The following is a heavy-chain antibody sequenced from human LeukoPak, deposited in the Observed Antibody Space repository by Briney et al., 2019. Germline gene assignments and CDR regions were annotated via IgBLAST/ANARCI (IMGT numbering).Heavy chain of an antibody. CDR3: ARGKSLNDY. J-gene: IGHJ4*02. Sequence: GASVKVTCKAAAYTFIENYLHWVRHPPGQGLEWMGWINPSSGGANYAENFQGRVTMTRDTSISTAYMELSSLRYDDTAQYYCARGKSLNDYWGQGTLVTVSS. V-gene: IGHV1-2*02. CDR2: INPSSGGA. CDR1: AYTFIENY.